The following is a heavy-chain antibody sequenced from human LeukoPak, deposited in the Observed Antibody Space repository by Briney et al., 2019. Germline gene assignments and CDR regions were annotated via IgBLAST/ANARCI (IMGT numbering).Heavy chain of an antibody. Sequence: ASVKVSCKTSAYTFVDYHIHWVRQAPGQGLEWVGRINPYNGDTEYSHKLEGRVTVTRDTSATIVYLELKGLTFDDTATYYCAREGLGSKTGDHWGQGTLVRVSS. D-gene: IGHD3-9*01. CDR1: AYTFVDYH. CDR3: AREGLGSKTGDH. CDR2: INPYNGDT. J-gene: IGHJ4*02. V-gene: IGHV1-2*07.